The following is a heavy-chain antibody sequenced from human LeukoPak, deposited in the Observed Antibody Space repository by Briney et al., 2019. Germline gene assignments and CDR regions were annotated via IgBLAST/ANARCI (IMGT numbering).Heavy chain of an antibody. CDR1: GGSISSFY. J-gene: IGHJ5*02. V-gene: IGHV4-59*08. D-gene: IGHD1-26*01. CDR3: ARHGGSGSYYNWFDP. Sequence: SETLSLTCIVSGGSISSFYWSWIRQPPGKGLEWIGYIYYSGSTNYNPSLKSRVTISVDTSKNQLSLKLSSVTAADTAVYYCARHGGSGSYYNWFDPWGQGTLVTVSS. CDR2: IYYSGST.